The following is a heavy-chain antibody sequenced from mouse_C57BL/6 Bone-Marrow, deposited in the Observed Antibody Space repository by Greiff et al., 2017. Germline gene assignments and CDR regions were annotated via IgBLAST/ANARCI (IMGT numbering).Heavy chain of an antibody. CDR1: GYSITSGYY. V-gene: IGHV3-6*01. J-gene: IGHJ2*01. CDR2: ISYDGSN. Sequence: ESGPGLVKPSQSLSLTCSVTGYSITSGYYWNWIRQFPGNKLEWMGYISYDGSNNYNPSLKNRISLTLDPSKNQFFLKLNSVTTEDTATYYCARERIYYYGSSYGNYYCDYWGQGTTLTVSS. D-gene: IGHD1-1*01. CDR3: ARERIYYYGSSYGNYYCDY.